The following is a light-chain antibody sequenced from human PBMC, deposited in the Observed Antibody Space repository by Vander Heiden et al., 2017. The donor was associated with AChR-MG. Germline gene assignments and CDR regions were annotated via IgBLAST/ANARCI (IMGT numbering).Light chain of an antibody. J-gene: IGLJ2*01. CDR2: GKN. V-gene: IGLV3-19*01. Sequence: SSELTQDPAVSVALGQTVRITCQGDSLRSYYASWYQQKPGQAPVLVIYGKNNRPSGIPDRFSGSSSGNTASLTITGAQAEDEADYYCNSRDSSGNHVVCGGGTKLT. CDR1: SLRSYY. CDR3: NSRDSSGNHVV.